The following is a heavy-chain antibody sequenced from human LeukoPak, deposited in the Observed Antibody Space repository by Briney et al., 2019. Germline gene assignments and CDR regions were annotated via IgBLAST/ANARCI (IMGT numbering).Heavy chain of an antibody. CDR2: ISSSGSTI. J-gene: IGHJ6*02. CDR1: GFTFSDYY. CDR3: ARDRVGYCSSTSCYNYHYGMDV. D-gene: IGHD2-2*01. Sequence: GGSLRLSCAASGFTFSDYYMSWIRQAPGKGLEWVSYISSSGSTIYYADSVKGRFTISRDNAKNSLYLQMNSLRAEDTAVYYCARDRVGYCSSTSCYNYHYGMDVWGQGTTVTVSS. V-gene: IGHV3-11*01.